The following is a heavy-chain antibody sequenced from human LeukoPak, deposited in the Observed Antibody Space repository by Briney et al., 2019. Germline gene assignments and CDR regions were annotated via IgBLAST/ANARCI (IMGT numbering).Heavy chain of an antibody. J-gene: IGHJ5*02. CDR3: ARALPHRRLMDTTMEQHWFNP. D-gene: IGHD5-18*01. Sequence: ASVKVSCKASGYIFTSYFMHWVRQAPGQGLEWMGLINPSGGSTRYAQKFQGRVTMTRDMSTSTVYMELSSLRSEDTAVYYCARALPHRRLMDTTMEQHWFNPWGQGTLVTVSS. CDR1: GYIFTSYF. V-gene: IGHV1-46*01. CDR2: INPSGGST.